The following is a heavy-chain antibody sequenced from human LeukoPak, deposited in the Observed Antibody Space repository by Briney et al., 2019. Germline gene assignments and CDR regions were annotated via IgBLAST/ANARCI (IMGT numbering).Heavy chain of an antibody. Sequence: GGSLRLSCAASGFTFSSYSMNWVRQAPGKGLEWVSTLSNTGDNTYYADSVKGRFTISRDNSKNTLYLQMSSLRAEDTAVYYCAQTGGLVPGRYFVYWGQGTLVTVSS. D-gene: IGHD6-6*01. V-gene: IGHV3-23*01. CDR2: LSNTGDNT. CDR1: GFTFSSYS. CDR3: AQTGGLVPGRYFVY. J-gene: IGHJ4*02.